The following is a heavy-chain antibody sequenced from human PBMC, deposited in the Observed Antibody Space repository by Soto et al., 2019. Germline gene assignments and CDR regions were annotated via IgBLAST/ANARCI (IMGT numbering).Heavy chain of an antibody. CDR2: ISGSGGST. CDR3: ARDWRVGATYSDY. Sequence: GGSLRLACAASGFTFSTYAMSWVRQAPGKGLEWVSSISGSGGSTYYADSVKGRFTISRDNSKNTLYLQMNSLRAEDTAVYYCARDWRVGATYSDYWGQRTLVTVSS. D-gene: IGHD1-26*01. CDR1: GFTFSTYA. J-gene: IGHJ4*02. V-gene: IGHV3-23*01.